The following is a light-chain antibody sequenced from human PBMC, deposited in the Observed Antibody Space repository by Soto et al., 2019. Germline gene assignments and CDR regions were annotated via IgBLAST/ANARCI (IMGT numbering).Light chain of an antibody. CDR1: QSISSNY. CDR3: QHYGSSRWT. Sequence: EIVLTQSPGTLSLSPGERATLSCRASQSISSNYLAWYQQKPGQAPRLLIYGASSRATDIPDRFSGSGSGTDFTLTMSRLEPEDFAVYYCQHYGSSRWTFGQGTKVEIK. V-gene: IGKV3-20*01. CDR2: GAS. J-gene: IGKJ1*01.